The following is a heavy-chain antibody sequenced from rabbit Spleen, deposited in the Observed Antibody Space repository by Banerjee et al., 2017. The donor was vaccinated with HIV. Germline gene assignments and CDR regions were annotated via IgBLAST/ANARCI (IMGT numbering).Heavy chain of an antibody. J-gene: IGHJ6*01. D-gene: IGHD8-1*01. V-gene: IGHV1S7*01. CDR3: ARDGAGGSYFAL. Sequence: HLKESGGGLVQPGGSLKLSCKASGFTLSTYYMNWVRQAPGKGLEWIGYIDPVFGITYYANWVNGRFSISRENAQNTMFLQMTSLTAADTATYFCARDGAGGSYFALWGQGTLVTVS. CDR1: GFTLSTYY. CDR2: IDPVFGIT.